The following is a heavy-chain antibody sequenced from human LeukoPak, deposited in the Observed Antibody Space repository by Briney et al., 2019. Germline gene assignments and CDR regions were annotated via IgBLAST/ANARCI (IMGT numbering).Heavy chain of an antibody. V-gene: IGHV4-59*01. CDR3: ARVLNPWFGEFAFDY. CDR1: GGSISSYY. Sequence: KPSETLSLTCTVSGGSISSYYWSWIRQPPGKGLEWIGYIYYSGSTNYNPSLKSRLTISIDTSKNQISLKLTSVTAADTAVYYCARVLNPWFGEFAFDYWGQGTLVTVSS. D-gene: IGHD3-10*01. J-gene: IGHJ4*02. CDR2: IYYSGST.